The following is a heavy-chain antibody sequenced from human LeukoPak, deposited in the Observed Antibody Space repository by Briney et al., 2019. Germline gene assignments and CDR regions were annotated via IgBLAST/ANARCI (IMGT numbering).Heavy chain of an antibody. CDR1: GYTFTSYY. D-gene: IGHD3-22*01. J-gene: IGHJ4*02. Sequence: ASVKVSCKASGYTFTSYYMHWVGQAPGQGLEGMGIINPSGGSTSYAQKFQGRVTMTRDTSTSTVYMELSSLRSEDTAVYYCARDLDVIPYYYDSSGSLGYWGQGTLVTVSS. V-gene: IGHV1-46*01. CDR2: INPSGGST. CDR3: ARDLDVIPYYYDSSGSLGY.